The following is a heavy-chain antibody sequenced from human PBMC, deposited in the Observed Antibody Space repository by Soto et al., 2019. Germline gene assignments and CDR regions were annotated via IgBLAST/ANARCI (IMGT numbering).Heavy chain of an antibody. CDR1: GGSISSGGYY. D-gene: IGHD3-3*01. Sequence: SETLSLTCTVSGGSISSGGYYWSWIRQHPGKGLEWIGYIYYSGSTYYNPSLKSRVTISVDTSKNQFSLKLSSVTAADTAVYYCARDQGEEYYDFWSGYSLLNWFDPWGQGNLVTVS. J-gene: IGHJ5*02. CDR3: ARDQGEEYYDFWSGYSLLNWFDP. V-gene: IGHV4-31*03. CDR2: IYYSGST.